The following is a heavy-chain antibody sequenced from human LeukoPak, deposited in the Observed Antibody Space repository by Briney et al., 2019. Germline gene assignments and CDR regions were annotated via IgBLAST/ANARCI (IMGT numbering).Heavy chain of an antibody. V-gene: IGHV1-46*01. J-gene: IGHJ4*02. CDR2: INPSGGST. CDR1: GYTYTSYY. Sequence: ASVKVSCKASGYTYTSYYMHWVRQAPGQGLEWVGIINPSGGSTSYSHKFQGRVTMTRDTSTSTVYMELSSLRSDDTAVYYCARVTVWGDYEWYWGQGTLVTVSS. CDR3: ARVTVWGDYEWY. D-gene: IGHD4-17*01.